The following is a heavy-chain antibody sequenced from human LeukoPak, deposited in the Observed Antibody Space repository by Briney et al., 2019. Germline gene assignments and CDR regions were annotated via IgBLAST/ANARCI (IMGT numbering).Heavy chain of an antibody. CDR2: INREGSEK. CDR1: GLTFSTHW. D-gene: IGHD3-16*01. CDR3: ARDGVPGGRDV. J-gene: IGHJ6*04. V-gene: IGHV3-7*01. Sequence: GGSLRLSCAASGLTFSTHWMKSVRQPPGKRPEWVAAINREGSEKTYADSLRIRFTISRDNARNSLSLHRDSRRLEDTPGYYCARDGVPGGRDVWGKGTTVTVSA.